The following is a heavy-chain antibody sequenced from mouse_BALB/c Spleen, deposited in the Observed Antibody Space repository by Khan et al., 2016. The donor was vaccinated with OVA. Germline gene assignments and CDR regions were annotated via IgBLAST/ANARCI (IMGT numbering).Heavy chain of an antibody. D-gene: IGHD2-1*01. CDR1: GFTFSTYA. Sequence: EVELVESGGGLVKPGGSLKLSCAASGFTFSTYAMSWVRQTPEKRLEWVATISSDGGYTYYPDSVKGRFTISRDNAKNTLYLQMSSLRSEDTAMYNCARSPYGTLAYWGQGTLVTVSA. CDR2: ISSDGGYT. J-gene: IGHJ3*01. CDR3: ARSPYGTLAY. V-gene: IGHV5-9-3*01.